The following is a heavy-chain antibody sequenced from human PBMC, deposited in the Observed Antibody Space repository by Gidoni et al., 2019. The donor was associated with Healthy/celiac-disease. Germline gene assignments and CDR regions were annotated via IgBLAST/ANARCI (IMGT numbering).Heavy chain of an antibody. CDR3: AAGYCSSTSCYSDYWYFDL. V-gene: IGHV1-46*01. Sequence: LAASVKVSCKASGYTFTSYYMHWVRQAPGQGLEWMGIINPSGGSTSYAQKFQGRVTMTRDTSTSTVYMELSSLRSEDTAVYYCAAGYCSSTSCYSDYWYFDLWGRGTLVTVSS. CDR1: GYTFTSYY. J-gene: IGHJ2*01. D-gene: IGHD2-2*02. CDR2: INPSGGST.